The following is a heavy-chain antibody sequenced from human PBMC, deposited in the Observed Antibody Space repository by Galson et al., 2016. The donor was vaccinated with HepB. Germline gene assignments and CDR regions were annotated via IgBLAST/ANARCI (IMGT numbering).Heavy chain of an antibody. Sequence: TCTVSGGSTSSGSYYWNWIRQPAGKGLEWIGYIYISGSTNYNPSLKSRVTMSIDTSKNQFSLKLSSVTAADTGVYYCARQHVYGDLTWFDPWGQGTLVTVSS. CDR1: GGSTSSGSYY. D-gene: IGHD4-17*01. J-gene: IGHJ5*02. CDR3: ARQHVYGDLTWFDP. CDR2: IYISGST. V-gene: IGHV4-61*09.